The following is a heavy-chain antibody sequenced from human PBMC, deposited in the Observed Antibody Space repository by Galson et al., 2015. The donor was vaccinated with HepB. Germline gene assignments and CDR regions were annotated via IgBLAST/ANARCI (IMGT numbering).Heavy chain of an antibody. CDR3: AREESHDLYVMDV. CDR1: GFTFSNYA. V-gene: IGHV3-30*04. D-gene: IGHD2/OR15-2a*01. CDR2: ISYDGSNK. Sequence: SLRLSCAASGFTFSNYAMHWVRQAPGKGLEWVADISYDGSNKKYADSVKGRFTISRDNSKNTLYLQMNSLRAEDTAVYYCAREESHDLYVMDVWGQGTTVTVSS. J-gene: IGHJ6*02.